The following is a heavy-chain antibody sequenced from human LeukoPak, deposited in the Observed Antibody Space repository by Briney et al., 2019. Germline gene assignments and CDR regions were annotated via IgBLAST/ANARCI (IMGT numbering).Heavy chain of an antibody. D-gene: IGHD6-13*01. CDR3: CTSMTHIAAAGTDFDY. Sequence: ASVKVSCKASGYTFTSYDINWVRQATGQGLEWMGWMNPNSGNTGYAQKFQGRVTMTRNTSISTAYMELSSLRSEDTAVYYCCTSMTHIAAAGTDFDYWGQGTLVTVSS. CDR2: MNPNSGNT. V-gene: IGHV1-8*01. CDR1: GYTFTSYD. J-gene: IGHJ4*02.